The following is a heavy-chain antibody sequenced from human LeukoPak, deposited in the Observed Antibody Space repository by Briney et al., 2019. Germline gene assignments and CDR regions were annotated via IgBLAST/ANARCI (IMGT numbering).Heavy chain of an antibody. CDR2: IKSITDGGTT. D-gene: IGHD1-7*01. J-gene: IGHJ4*02. CDR3: TTSYWNYASFFPY. Sequence: PGGSLRLSCAASGFTFTNAWMSWVRQAPGKGLEWVGRIKSITDGGTTDYAAPVKGRFTISRDDSYNTLYLQMNSLKTEDTAVYYCTTSYWNYASFFPYWGQGTLVTVSS. CDR1: GFTFTNAW. V-gene: IGHV3-15*01.